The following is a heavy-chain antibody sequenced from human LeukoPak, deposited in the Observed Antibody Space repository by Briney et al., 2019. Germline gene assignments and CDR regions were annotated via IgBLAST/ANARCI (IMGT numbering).Heavy chain of an antibody. D-gene: IGHD1-26*01. V-gene: IGHV3-30*01. Sequence: GGSLRLSCAASGFTFSSYAMHWVRQAPGKGLEWVAVISYDGSNKYYADSVKGRFTISRDNSKNMLYLQMNSLRAEDTAVYYCARDKGGATSFDYWGQGTLVTVSS. J-gene: IGHJ4*02. CDR1: GFTFSSYA. CDR3: ARDKGGATSFDY. CDR2: ISYDGSNK.